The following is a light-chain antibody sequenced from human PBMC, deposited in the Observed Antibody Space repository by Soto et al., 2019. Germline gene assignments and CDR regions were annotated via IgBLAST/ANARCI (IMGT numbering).Light chain of an antibody. Sequence: EIVLTQSPATLSLSPGERATLSCRASQSVSSYLAWYQQKPGQSPRLLIYDASNRAPGIPARFSGSGSETDFTLTISSLEPEDFAVYYCQQRSNWPWTFGQGTKVEIK. CDR1: QSVSSY. J-gene: IGKJ1*01. CDR3: QQRSNWPWT. V-gene: IGKV3-11*01. CDR2: DAS.